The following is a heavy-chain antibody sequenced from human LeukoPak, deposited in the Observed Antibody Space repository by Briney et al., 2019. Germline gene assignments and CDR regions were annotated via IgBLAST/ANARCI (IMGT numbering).Heavy chain of an antibody. CDR2: ISGSGGST. J-gene: IGHJ4*02. CDR3: AKESDYYYDSSGYLDY. D-gene: IGHD3-22*01. CDR1: GFTFSSYA. Sequence: GGSLRLSCAASGFTFSSYAMSWVRQAPGKGLEWVSAISGSGGSTYYADSVKGRFTISRDNSKNTLYLQMNSLRAEDTAVYYCAKESDYYYDSSGYLDYWGQGTLVTVSS. V-gene: IGHV3-23*01.